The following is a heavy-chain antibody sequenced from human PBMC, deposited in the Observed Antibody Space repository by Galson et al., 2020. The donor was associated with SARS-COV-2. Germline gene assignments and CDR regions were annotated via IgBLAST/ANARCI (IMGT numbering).Heavy chain of an antibody. CDR2: IYYSGST. Sequence: SETLSLTCTVSGGSISSYYWSCIRQPPGKGLEWIGYIYYSGSTNYNPSLKSRVTISVDTSKNQFSLKLSSVTAADTAVYYCARDRPSKCSSTSCYKEYYFDYWGQGTLVTVSS. J-gene: IGHJ4*02. CDR3: ARDRPSKCSSTSCYKEYYFDY. D-gene: IGHD2-2*02. CDR1: GGSISSYY. V-gene: IGHV4-59*01.